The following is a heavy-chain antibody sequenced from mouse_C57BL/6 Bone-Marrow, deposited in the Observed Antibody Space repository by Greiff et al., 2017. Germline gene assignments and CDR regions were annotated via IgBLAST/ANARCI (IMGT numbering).Heavy chain of an antibody. CDR2: SRNKANDYTT. Sequence: EVKLMESGGGLVQSGRSLRLSCATSGFTFSDFYMEWVRQAPGKGLEWIAASRNKANDYTTEYSASVKGRFIVSRDTSQSILYLQMNALRAEDTAIYYCARDAQGDCDYDYWYFDVWGTGTTVTVSS. D-gene: IGHD2-4*01. CDR1: GFTFSDFY. CDR3: ARDAQGDCDYDYWYFDV. V-gene: IGHV7-1*01. J-gene: IGHJ1*03.